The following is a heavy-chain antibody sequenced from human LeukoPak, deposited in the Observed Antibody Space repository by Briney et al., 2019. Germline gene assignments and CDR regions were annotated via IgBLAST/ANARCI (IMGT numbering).Heavy chain of an antibody. CDR2: IYYSGST. D-gene: IGHD1-14*01. J-gene: IGHJ4*02. CDR3: AREPGRVY. Sequence: PSETLSLTCTVSGGSISSSSYYWGWIRQPPGKGLEWIGSIYYSGSTYYNPSLKSRVTISVDTSKNQFSLKLSSVTAADTAVYYCAREPGRVYWGQGTLVTVSS. V-gene: IGHV4-39*02. CDR1: GGSISSSSYY.